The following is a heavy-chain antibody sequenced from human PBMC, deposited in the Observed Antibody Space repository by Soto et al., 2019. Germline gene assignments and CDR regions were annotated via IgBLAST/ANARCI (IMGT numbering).Heavy chain of an antibody. D-gene: IGHD6-13*01. V-gene: IGHV3-74*01. Sequence: PGGSLRLSCAASGCTFSSYWMHWVRQAPGKGLVWVSRINSDGSSTSYADSVKGRFTISRDNAKNTLYLQMNSLRAEDTAVYFCIRETRLGIEAAGKSPQFGYWGQGTLVTVSS. CDR2: INSDGSST. J-gene: IGHJ4*02. CDR3: IRETRLGIEAAGKSPQFGY. CDR1: GCTFSSYW.